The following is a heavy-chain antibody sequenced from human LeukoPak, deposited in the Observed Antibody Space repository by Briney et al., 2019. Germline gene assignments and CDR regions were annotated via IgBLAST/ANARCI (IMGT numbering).Heavy chain of an antibody. D-gene: IGHD3-10*01. CDR3: AKQGWFGELFDY. CDR2: ISGSGGST. CDR1: GFTFSSYA. J-gene: IGHJ4*02. Sequence: SGGSLGLSCAASGFTFSSYAMSWVRQAPGKGLEWVSAISGSGGSTYYADSVKGRFTISRGNSKNTLYLQMNSLRAEDTAVYYCAKQGWFGELFDYWGQGTLVTVSS. V-gene: IGHV3-23*01.